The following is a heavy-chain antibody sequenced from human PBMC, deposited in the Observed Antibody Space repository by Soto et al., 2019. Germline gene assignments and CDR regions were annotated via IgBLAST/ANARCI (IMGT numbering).Heavy chain of an antibody. CDR3: ASRYGGILDE. Sequence: SETLSLTCTVSAGSISNFYWSWIRQPPGKGLEWIGYIYYSGSTNYNPSLKSRVPISVDTSKNQFSLKLSSVTAADPAVYFGASRYGGILDECGKGSRGPVSS. D-gene: IGHD1-26*01. J-gene: IGHJ4*02. CDR1: AGSISNFY. CDR2: IYYSGST. V-gene: IGHV4-59*08.